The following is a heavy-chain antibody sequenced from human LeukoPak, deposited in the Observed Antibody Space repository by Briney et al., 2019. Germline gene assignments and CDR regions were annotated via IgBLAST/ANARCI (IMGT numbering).Heavy chain of an antibody. Sequence: ASVKVSCNTSVYSSTTNGLSWVRQAPGQGLEWMGWTYNTYTHYAETFRDRLTMTTDTSTSTSYLELRSLRSDDTAVYYCARALAQGGSFDLYYFDSWGQGSLVTVSS. CDR1: VYSSTTNG. CDR2: TYNTYT. CDR3: ARALAQGGSFDLYYFDS. D-gene: IGHD3-9*01. J-gene: IGHJ4*02. V-gene: IGHV1-18*01.